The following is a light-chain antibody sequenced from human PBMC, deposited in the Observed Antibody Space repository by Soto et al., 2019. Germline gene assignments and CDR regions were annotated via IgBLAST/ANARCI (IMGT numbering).Light chain of an antibody. CDR2: GAS. V-gene: IGKV3-20*01. CDR1: QSVSSNS. CDR3: QHYGSSRT. J-gene: IGKJ1*01. Sequence: EIVLTQSPGTVSLSPGERATLSCRASQSVSSNSVAWFQQRSGQAPRLLIFGASSRATGIPDRFSGSGSGTDFTLTISGLEPEDFAVYYCQHYGSSRTFGQGTKVDI.